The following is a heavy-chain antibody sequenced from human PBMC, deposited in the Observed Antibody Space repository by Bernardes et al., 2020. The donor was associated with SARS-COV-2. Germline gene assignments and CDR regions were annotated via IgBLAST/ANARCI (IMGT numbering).Heavy chain of an antibody. Sequence: SETLSLTCTVSGGSISSYYWSWIRQPPGKGLEWIGYIYYSGSTNYNPSLKSRVTISVDTSKNQFSLKLSSVTAADTAVYYCARDRVLRAAPSSNYRAEFYYYYGMDVWGQGTTVTVSS. CDR1: GGSISSYY. D-gene: IGHD4-4*01. CDR3: ARDRVLRAAPSSNYRAEFYYYYGMDV. V-gene: IGHV4-59*01. J-gene: IGHJ6*02. CDR2: IYYSGST.